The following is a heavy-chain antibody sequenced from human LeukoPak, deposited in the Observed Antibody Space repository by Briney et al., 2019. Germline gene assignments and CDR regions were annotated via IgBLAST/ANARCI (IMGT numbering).Heavy chain of an antibody. J-gene: IGHJ4*02. V-gene: IGHV4-4*07. Sequence: SETLSLTCTVSGGSISNYYWSWIRQPAGKGLEWIGRIYSSGSTNYNPSLKSRVTMSVDTSENQFSVNLTSVTAADTAVYYCVRCRGTTVLTRFDNWGQGTLVTVSS. CDR3: VRCRGTTVLTRFDN. D-gene: IGHD4/OR15-4a*01. CDR1: GGSISNYY. CDR2: IYSSGST.